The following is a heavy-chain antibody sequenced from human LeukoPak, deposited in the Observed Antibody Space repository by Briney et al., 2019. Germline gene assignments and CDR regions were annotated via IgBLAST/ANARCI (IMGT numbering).Heavy chain of an antibody. J-gene: IGHJ4*02. CDR2: IKQDGSEK. V-gene: IGHV3-7*03. D-gene: IGHD5-12*01. CDR1: GFTFSSYW. CDR3: AREKPWGRYSGYDLAGPGGFDY. Sequence: GGSLRLSCAASGFTFSSYWMSWVRQAPGKGLEWVANIKQDGSEKYYVDSVKGRFTSSRDNAKNSLYLQMNSLRAEDTAVYYCAREKPWGRYSGYDLAGPGGFDYWGQGTLVTVSS.